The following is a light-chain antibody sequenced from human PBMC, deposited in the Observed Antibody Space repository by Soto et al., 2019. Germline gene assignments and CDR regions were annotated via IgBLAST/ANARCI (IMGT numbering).Light chain of an antibody. Sequence: EIVMTQSPATLSVSPGERATLSCRASQSVSSNLAWYQQKPGQAPRLLIYGASTRATGIPARFSGSGSGTEFTLTISSLQSEDFAVYYCQQYNNWPPQVTFGGGNKVEIK. CDR1: QSVSSN. J-gene: IGKJ4*01. V-gene: IGKV3-15*01. CDR3: QQYNNWPPQVT. CDR2: GAS.